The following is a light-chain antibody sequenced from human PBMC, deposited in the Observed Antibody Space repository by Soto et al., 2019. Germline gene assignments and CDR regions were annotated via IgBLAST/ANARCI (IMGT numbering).Light chain of an antibody. CDR1: SGSVSTSNY. J-gene: IGLJ1*01. CDR3: SSYAGINPYV. Sequence: QTVVTQEPSFSVSPGGTVTLTCGLSSGSVSTSNYPSWYQQTPGQAPRTLIYSTNSRSSGVPDRFSGPKSGNTASLTVSGLQAEDEADYYCSSYAGINPYVFGTGTKVTVL. CDR2: STN. V-gene: IGLV8-61*01.